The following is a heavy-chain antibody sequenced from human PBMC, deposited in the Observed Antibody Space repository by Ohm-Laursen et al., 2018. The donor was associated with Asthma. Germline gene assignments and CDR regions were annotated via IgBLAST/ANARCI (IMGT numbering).Heavy chain of an antibody. CDR2: ISTASTFI. J-gene: IGHJ1*01. Sequence: SLPLTCTASGYTLSRYSIHWVRQIPGKGLEWVASISTASTFIHYADSVRGRFTNSRDNTRNSVYLQMNSLRAEDTALYYCARIGPEWELPGREYSLHHWGEGTLVTVSS. CDR3: ARIGPEWELPGREYSLHH. D-gene: IGHD1-26*01. V-gene: IGHV3-21*01. CDR1: GYTLSRYS.